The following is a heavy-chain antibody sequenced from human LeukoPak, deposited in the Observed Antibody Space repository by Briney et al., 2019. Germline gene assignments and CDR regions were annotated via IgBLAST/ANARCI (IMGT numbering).Heavy chain of an antibody. J-gene: IGHJ4*02. D-gene: IGHD2-15*01. CDR3: AGPVGYCSGGSCYVY. CDR1: GGTFSSYA. Sequence: SVKVSCKASGGTFSSYAISWVRQAPGQGLEWMGRIIPILGIANYAQKFQGRVTITADKSTSTAYMELSSLRSEDTAVYYCAGPVGYCSGGSCYVYWGQGTLVTVSS. V-gene: IGHV1-69*04. CDR2: IIPILGIA.